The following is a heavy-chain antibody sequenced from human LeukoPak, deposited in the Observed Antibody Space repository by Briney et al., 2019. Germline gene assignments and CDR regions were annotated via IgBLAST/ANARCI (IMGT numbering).Heavy chain of an antibody. J-gene: IGHJ4*02. D-gene: IGHD1-26*01. Sequence: SVKGRFTITGDNAKKSLYLQMNSLRAEDTAVHYCARSGISGSYYAYWGQGTLVTVSS. V-gene: IGHV3-48*03. CDR3: ARSGISGSYYAY.